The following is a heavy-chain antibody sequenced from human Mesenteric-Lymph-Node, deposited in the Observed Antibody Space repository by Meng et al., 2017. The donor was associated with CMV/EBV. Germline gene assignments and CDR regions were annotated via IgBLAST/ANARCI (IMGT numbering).Heavy chain of an antibody. V-gene: IGHV3-11*01. CDR2: ISSSGSSI. CDR1: GFTFSDYY. J-gene: IGHJ3*02. Sequence: SCAASGFTFSDYYMSWIRQAPGKGLEWVSWISSSGSSIYNADSVKGRFTISRDNAKNSLYLQMNSLRAEDTAVYFCARRINSRAFDIWGQGTMVTVSS. D-gene: IGHD2/OR15-2a*01. CDR3: ARRINSRAFDI.